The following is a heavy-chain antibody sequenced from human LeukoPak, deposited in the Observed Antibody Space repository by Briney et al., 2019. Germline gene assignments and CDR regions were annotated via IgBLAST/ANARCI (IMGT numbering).Heavy chain of an antibody. CDR2: INSDGSST. J-gene: IGHJ4*02. CDR1: GFTYSSHW. CDR3: ARASYGLYFFDY. D-gene: IGHD3-16*01. Sequence: PGGSLRLSCVASGFTYSSHWMHWVRQAPGKGLVWVSRINSDGSSTTYADSVKGRLTSSRDNAKKTLYLEMNSLRAEDTAVYYCARASYGLYFFDYWGQGTLVTVSS. V-gene: IGHV3-74*01.